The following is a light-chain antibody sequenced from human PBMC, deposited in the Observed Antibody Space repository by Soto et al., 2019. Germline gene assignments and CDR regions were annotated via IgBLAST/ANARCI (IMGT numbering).Light chain of an antibody. Sequence: EIVMTQSPATLSVSPGERATLSCRASQSVSSNLAWYQQKPGQPPRLLIYGASTRATGIPARFSGSGSGTEFTLTISSLQSEDFAVYYCQQYNNWPLCTFGQGTKLEIK. CDR1: QSVSSN. CDR3: QQYNNWPLCT. V-gene: IGKV3-15*01. J-gene: IGKJ2*02. CDR2: GAS.